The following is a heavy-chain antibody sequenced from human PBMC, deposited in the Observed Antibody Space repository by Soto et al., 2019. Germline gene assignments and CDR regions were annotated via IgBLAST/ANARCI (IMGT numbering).Heavy chain of an antibody. V-gene: IGHV3-15*01. D-gene: IGHD4-17*01. Sequence: GSLRLSCAASGFTFSNAWMSWVRQAPGKGLEWVGSIKSQTDGGTTDYAAPVKGRFTISRDDSKNTLYLQMNSLKTEDTTLYYCTTEGPDYGDYSYWGQGTLVTVSS. CDR2: IKSQTDGGTT. CDR1: GFTFSNAW. J-gene: IGHJ4*02. CDR3: TTEGPDYGDYSY.